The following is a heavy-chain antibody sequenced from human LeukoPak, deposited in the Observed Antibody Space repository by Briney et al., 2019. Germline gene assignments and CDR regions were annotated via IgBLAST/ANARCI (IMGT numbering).Heavy chain of an antibody. Sequence: PGGSLRLSCAASGFTFSSYEMHWVRQAPGKGLEWVAVISYDGSNKYYADSVKGRFTISRDNSKNTLYLQMNSLRAEDTAVYYCATGDYVWGSYRYIFDYWGQGTLVTVSS. CDR3: ATGDYVWGSYRYIFDY. CDR1: GFTFSSYE. J-gene: IGHJ4*02. V-gene: IGHV3-30*04. CDR2: ISYDGSNK. D-gene: IGHD3-16*02.